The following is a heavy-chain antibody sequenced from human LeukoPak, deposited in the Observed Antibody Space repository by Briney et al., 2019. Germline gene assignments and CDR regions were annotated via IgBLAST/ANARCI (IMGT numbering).Heavy chain of an antibody. J-gene: IGHJ6*03. CDR3: ARGTDSSGYYWNYYYMDV. Sequence: ASVKVSCKASGYTFTGYYIHWVRQAPGQGLEWMGWINPNSGGTNYAQKFQGRVTMTRNTSISTAYMELSSLRSEDTAVYYCARGTDSSGYYWNYYYMDVWGKGTTVTVSS. CDR1: GYTFTGYY. CDR2: INPNSGGT. D-gene: IGHD3-22*01. V-gene: IGHV1-2*02.